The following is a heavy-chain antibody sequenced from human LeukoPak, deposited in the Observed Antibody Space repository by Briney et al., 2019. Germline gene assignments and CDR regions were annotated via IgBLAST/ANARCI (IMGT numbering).Heavy chain of an antibody. Sequence: PSETLSLTCTVSGGSISSYYWSWIRQFPGKGLEWIGYIYYSGSTNYNPSLKSRVTISVDTSKNQFSLKLSSVTAADTAVYYCARAFYPGYYSYMAVWGKGTTVTVSS. V-gene: IGHV4-59*01. D-gene: IGHD3-3*02. CDR3: ARAFYPGYYSYMAV. J-gene: IGHJ6*03. CDR1: GGSISSYY. CDR2: IYYSGST.